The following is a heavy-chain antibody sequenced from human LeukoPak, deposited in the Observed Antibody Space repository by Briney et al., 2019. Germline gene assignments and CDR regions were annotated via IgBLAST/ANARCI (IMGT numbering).Heavy chain of an antibody. D-gene: IGHD6-13*01. V-gene: IGHV3-30-3*01. Sequence: PGGSLRLSCAASGFTFSSYAMHWVRQAPGKGLEWVAVISYDGSNKYYADSVKGRFTISRDNSKNTLYLQMNSLRAEDTAVYYCARDHWEGTTWVGIAAAGSGDYYYYYGMDVWGQGTTVTVSS. CDR3: ARDHWEGTTWVGIAAAGSGDYYYYYGMDV. CDR1: GFTFSSYA. CDR2: ISYDGSNK. J-gene: IGHJ6*02.